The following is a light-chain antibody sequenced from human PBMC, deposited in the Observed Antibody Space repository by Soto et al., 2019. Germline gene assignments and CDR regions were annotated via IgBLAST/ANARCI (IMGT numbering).Light chain of an antibody. CDR2: LNN. Sequence: QSVLPQPPSASGTPGQRVTISCSGSSSNIGSETVNWYQHLPGTAPKLLIYLNNQRPSGVPDRFSGSKSDTSASLAISGLQSEDEADYYCATWDDSLKRVVFGGGTQLTVL. V-gene: IGLV1-44*01. CDR3: ATWDDSLKRVV. CDR1: SSNIGSET. J-gene: IGLJ2*01.